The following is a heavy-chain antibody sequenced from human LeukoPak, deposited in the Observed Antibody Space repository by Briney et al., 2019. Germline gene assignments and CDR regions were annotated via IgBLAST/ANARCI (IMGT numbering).Heavy chain of an antibody. D-gene: IGHD1-26*01. J-gene: IGHJ4*02. CDR2: ISSSSSYI. CDR3: ARTPGIVGATDEDY. V-gene: IGHV3-21*01. Sequence: GGSLRLSCAASGFTFSSYSMNWVRQAPGKGLEWVSSISSSSSYIYYADSVKGRFTISRDNAKNSLYLQMNSLRAEDTAVYYCARTPGIVGATDEDYWGQGTLVTVSS. CDR1: GFTFSSYS.